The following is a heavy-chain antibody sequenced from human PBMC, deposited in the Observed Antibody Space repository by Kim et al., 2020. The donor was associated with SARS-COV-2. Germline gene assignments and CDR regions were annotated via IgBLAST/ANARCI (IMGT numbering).Heavy chain of an antibody. CDR3: AKVLHYGSGSYDY. Sequence: YADSVKGRFTISRDNSKNTLYLQMNSLRAEDTAVYYCAKVLHYGSGSYDYWGQGTLVTVSS. J-gene: IGHJ4*02. D-gene: IGHD3-10*01. V-gene: IGHV3-23*01.